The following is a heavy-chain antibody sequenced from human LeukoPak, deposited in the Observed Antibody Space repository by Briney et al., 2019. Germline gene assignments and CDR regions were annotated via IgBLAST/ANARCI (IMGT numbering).Heavy chain of an antibody. D-gene: IGHD3-3*02. Sequence: SGTLSLICGVSGGSISTTNWWTWVRQPPGKGLEWIGEVHLDGRTNYSPSLQSRLAMSVDFSKNHISLKLTSVTAADTAVYYCARDLSPHEDAFDIWGQGTMVTVSS. CDR1: GGSISTTNW. CDR3: ARDLSPHEDAFDI. J-gene: IGHJ3*02. V-gene: IGHV4-4*02. CDR2: VHLDGRT.